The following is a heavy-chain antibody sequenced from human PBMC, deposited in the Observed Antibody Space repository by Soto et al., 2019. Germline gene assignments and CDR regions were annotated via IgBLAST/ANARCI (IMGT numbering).Heavy chain of an antibody. Sequence: GESLKISCKGSGYSFTSYWISWVRQMPGKGLEWMGRIDPSDSYTNYSPSFQGHVTISADKSISTAYLQWSSLKASDTAMYYCARSAIAAAGSNNGCYYGMDVWGQGTTVTVSS. D-gene: IGHD6-13*01. CDR1: GYSFTSYW. V-gene: IGHV5-10-1*01. CDR3: ARSAIAAAGSNNGCYYGMDV. J-gene: IGHJ6*02. CDR2: IDPSDSYT.